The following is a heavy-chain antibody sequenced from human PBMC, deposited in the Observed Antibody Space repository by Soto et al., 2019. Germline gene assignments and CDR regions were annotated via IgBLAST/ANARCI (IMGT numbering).Heavy chain of an antibody. J-gene: IGHJ4*02. D-gene: IGHD1-1*01. CDR3: ARRAETNGWNGFGADKYYFDF. CDR2: MNPNTGNS. CDR1: GYTFTSYY. V-gene: IGHV1-8*01. Sequence: GASVKVSCKASGYTFTSYYIYWVRQATGQGLEWMGWMNPNTGNSAYAQKFQGRVTVTSDTSINTVHMELSSLRYEDTAVYYCARRAETNGWNGFGADKYYFDFWGQGTLVTVSS.